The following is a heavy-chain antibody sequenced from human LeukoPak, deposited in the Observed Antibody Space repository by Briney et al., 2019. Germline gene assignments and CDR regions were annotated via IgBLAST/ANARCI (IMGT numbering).Heavy chain of an antibody. CDR1: GGSISSYY. CDR2: IYTSGST. D-gene: IGHD2-8*01. V-gene: IGHV4-4*09. Sequence: SETLSLTCTVSGGSISSYYWSWIRQPPGKGLEWIGYIYTSGSTNYNPSLKSRVTISVDTSKNQFSLKLSSATAADTAVYYCAKGVYLYYYYYMDVWGKGTTVTVSS. CDR3: AKGVYLYYYYYMDV. J-gene: IGHJ6*03.